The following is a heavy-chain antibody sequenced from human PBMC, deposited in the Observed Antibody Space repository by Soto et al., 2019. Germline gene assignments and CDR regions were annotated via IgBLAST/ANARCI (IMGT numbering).Heavy chain of an antibody. CDR2: ISGSGGST. CDR1: GFTFSSYA. J-gene: IGHJ6*02. CDR3: AKESYYVILTGYYGADYYGMDI. D-gene: IGHD3-9*01. V-gene: IGHV3-23*01. Sequence: GGSLRLSCAASGFTFSSYAMSWVRQAPGKGLEWVSAISGSGGSTYYADSVKGRFTISRDNSKNTLYLQMNSLRAEDTAVYYCAKESYYVILTGYYGADYYGMDIWGQGTTVTVSS.